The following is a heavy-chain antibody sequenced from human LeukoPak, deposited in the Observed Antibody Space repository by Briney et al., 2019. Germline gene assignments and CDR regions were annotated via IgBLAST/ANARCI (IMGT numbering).Heavy chain of an antibody. D-gene: IGHD6-19*01. CDR2: INHSGST. J-gene: IGHJ4*02. V-gene: IGHV4-34*01. CDR1: GGSFSGYY. CDR3: ARGRLARSPYFDY. Sequence: SETLSLTCAVYGGSFSGYYWSWIRQPPGKGLEWIGEINHSGSTNYNPSLKSRVTISVDTSKNQFSLNLSSVTAADTAVYYCARGRLARSPYFDYWGQGTLVTVSS.